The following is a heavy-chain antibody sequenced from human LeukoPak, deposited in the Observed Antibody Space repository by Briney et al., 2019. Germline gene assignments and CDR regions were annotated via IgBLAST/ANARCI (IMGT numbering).Heavy chain of an antibody. CDR2: IEQDGSEK. CDR1: GFTFSSYW. J-gene: IGHJ4*02. Sequence: QTGGSLRLSCVASGFTFSSYWMSWVRQAPGKGLEWVANIEQDGSEKYYVDSLKGRFTISRDNAKNSLYLQMNSLRAEDTAVYFCARGLYSRGYWGQGTLVTVSS. V-gene: IGHV3-7*01. CDR3: ARGLYSRGY. D-gene: IGHD6-13*01.